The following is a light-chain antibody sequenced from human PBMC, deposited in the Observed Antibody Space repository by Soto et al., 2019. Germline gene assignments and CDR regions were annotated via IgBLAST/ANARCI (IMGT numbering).Light chain of an antibody. V-gene: IGKV3-20*01. CDR2: GAS. J-gene: IGKJ2*01. CDR3: QQYGSSLYT. Sequence: EIVLTQSPGTLSLSPGERATLSCRASQSVSSSHLAWYQQKPGQAPRLLIYGASSRATGIPDRFSGSGSGTEFTLTISRLEPEDFAVYHCQQYGSSLYTFGQGTKREIK. CDR1: QSVSSSH.